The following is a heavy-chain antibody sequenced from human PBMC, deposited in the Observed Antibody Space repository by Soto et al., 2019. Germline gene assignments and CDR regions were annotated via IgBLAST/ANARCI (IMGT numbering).Heavy chain of an antibody. CDR1: GYTFTTYG. J-gene: IGHJ6*02. CDR2: ISPYNGTT. CDR3: ARDGERDTGLNFYYYLHGMDA. V-gene: IGHV1-18*04. D-gene: IGHD1-1*01. Sequence: QVQLVQSGGEVRKPGASVKVSCKASGYTFTTYGISWVRQAPGQGLEWMGWISPYNGTTKYAEKFQGEMTMTTDTATSTAYMDSRSLRSDDTAVNYCARDGERDTGLNFYYYLHGMDAWGQGTRVTVSS.